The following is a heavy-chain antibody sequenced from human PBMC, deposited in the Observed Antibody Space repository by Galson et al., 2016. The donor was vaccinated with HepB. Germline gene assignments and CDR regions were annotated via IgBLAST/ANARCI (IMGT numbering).Heavy chain of an antibody. V-gene: IGHV3-73*01. CDR2: IRSKANSYAT. CDR1: GFTFSGSA. J-gene: IGHJ6*02. D-gene: IGHD3-16*01. Sequence: SLRLSCAASGFTFSGSAMHWVRQASGKGLEWVGRIRSKANSYATVYAASVKGRFTIPRDDSKNTAYLQMNSLKTEDTAVYYCTSSAYSDYIYYSGMDVWGQGTTVTVSS. CDR3: TSSAYSDYIYYSGMDV.